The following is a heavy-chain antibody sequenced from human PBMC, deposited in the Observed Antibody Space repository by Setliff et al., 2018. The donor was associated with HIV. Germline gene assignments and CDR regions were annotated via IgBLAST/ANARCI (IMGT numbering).Heavy chain of an antibody. D-gene: IGHD3-16*01. Sequence: PSETLSLTCIVSGYSVSSGYYWGWIRQPPGKGLQWIGAMYDSETTYYNPSLKSRVTMSVDASRNRFSLKLSSVTAAGTAIYYCARHQKVSFMSDHWGQGMLVTVSS. J-gene: IGHJ4*02. CDR2: MYDSETT. CDR3: ARHQKVSFMSDH. V-gene: IGHV4-38-2*02. CDR1: GYSVSSGYY.